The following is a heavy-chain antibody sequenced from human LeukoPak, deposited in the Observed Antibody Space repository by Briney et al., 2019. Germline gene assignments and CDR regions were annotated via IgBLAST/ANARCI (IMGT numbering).Heavy chain of an antibody. CDR3: ARGVYIAAAQYGY. D-gene: IGHD6-13*01. CDR2: IYYSGTT. V-gene: IGHV4-59*01. J-gene: IGHJ4*02. Sequence: SETLSLTCTVSGGSLSSYYWSWIRQPPGKGLEWIGYIYYSGTTNYNRSLKSRVTISVDTSKNQFSLKLSSVTAAGTAVYYCARGVYIAAAQYGYWGQGTLVTVSS. CDR1: GGSLSSYY.